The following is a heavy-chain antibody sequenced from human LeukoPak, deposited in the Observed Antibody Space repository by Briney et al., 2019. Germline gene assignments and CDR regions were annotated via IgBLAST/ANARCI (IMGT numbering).Heavy chain of an antibody. Sequence: GGSLRLSCAASGFTFSSYEMNWVRQTPGKGLEWVSYISSSGSTIYYADSVKGQFTISRDNAKNSLYLQMNSLRAEDTAVYYCARDRGNCGGDCYRVPNWFDPWGQGTLVTVSS. CDR1: GFTFSSYE. CDR2: ISSSGSTI. J-gene: IGHJ5*02. CDR3: ARDRGNCGGDCYRVPNWFDP. D-gene: IGHD2-21*02. V-gene: IGHV3-48*03.